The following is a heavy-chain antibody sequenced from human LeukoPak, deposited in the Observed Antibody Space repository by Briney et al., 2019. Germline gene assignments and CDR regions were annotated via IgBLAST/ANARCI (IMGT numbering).Heavy chain of an antibody. D-gene: IGHD2-21*01. J-gene: IGHJ4*02. CDR3: AKAPVTSCRGAYCYPFDS. V-gene: IGHV3-23*01. CDR1: GGSISSYY. CDR2: TSSSDAGT. Sequence: ETLSLTCTVSGGSISSYYWSWVRQTPGKGLEWVAATSSSDAGTYHADSVRGRFTISRDNSKNTLYLQMNSLRAEDAAVYFCAKAPVTSCRGAYCYPFDSWGQGTLVTVSS.